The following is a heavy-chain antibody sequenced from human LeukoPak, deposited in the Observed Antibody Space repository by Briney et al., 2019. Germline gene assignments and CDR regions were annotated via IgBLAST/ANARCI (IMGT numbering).Heavy chain of an antibody. D-gene: IGHD3-10*01. J-gene: IGHJ4*02. V-gene: IGHV3-30-3*01. Sequence: GGSLRLSCAASGFTFNTYAMHWVRQAPGKGLEWVAVISYDGSNKYYADSVKGRFTISRDNSKNTLHLQMNSLRADDTAVFYCARDNYGFDYWGQGTLVTVSS. CDR1: GFTFNTYA. CDR3: ARDNYGFDY. CDR2: ISYDGSNK.